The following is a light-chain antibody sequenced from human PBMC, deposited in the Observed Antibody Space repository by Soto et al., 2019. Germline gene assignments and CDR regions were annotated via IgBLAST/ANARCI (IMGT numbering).Light chain of an antibody. Sequence: DIHITQSPSTLSASVGDRVTITCRASQSISSWLAWYQQKPGKAPKLLIYDASSLESGVPSRLSGSGSGTEFTLTISSLQPDDFATYYCQQYNSYSKTFGQGTKVDIK. J-gene: IGKJ1*01. CDR3: QQYNSYSKT. CDR2: DAS. CDR1: QSISSW. V-gene: IGKV1-5*01.